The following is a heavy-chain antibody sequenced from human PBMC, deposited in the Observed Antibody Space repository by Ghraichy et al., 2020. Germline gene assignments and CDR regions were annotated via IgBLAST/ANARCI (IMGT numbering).Heavy chain of an antibody. J-gene: IGHJ4*02. CDR1: GFTFSSHW. CDR2: ISSDGTTT. CDR3: ATGLLRDASGSYCNR. V-gene: IGHV3-74*01. D-gene: IGHD3-10*01. Sequence: LSLTCAASGFTFSSHWMHWVRQGPGKGLVWVSRISSDGTTTNYADSVKGRFTISRDNAKNTLYLQMNSLRAEDTAGYYCATGLLRDASGSYCNRWGQGTRVPGSS.